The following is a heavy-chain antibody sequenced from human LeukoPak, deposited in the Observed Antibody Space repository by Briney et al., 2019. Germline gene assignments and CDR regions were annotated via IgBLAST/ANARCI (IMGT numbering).Heavy chain of an antibody. CDR3: AGDVVAAAGTDALDV. CDR1: GVSISSSSYY. J-gene: IGHJ3*01. Sequence: PSETLSLTCTVSGVSISSSSYYWGWLRQPPGKGLEWIGCKYYSGSTYYNPSLKSRVTISVDTSKTQFSLKLSSVTAADTAVYYCAGDVVAAAGTDALDVWGQGTMVTVSS. V-gene: IGHV4-39*01. D-gene: IGHD6-13*01. CDR2: KYYSGST.